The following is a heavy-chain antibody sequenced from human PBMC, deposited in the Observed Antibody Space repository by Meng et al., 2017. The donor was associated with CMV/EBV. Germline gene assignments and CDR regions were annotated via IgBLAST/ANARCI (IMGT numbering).Heavy chain of an antibody. D-gene: IGHD3-3*01. CDR2: IRYDGSNK. CDR3: AKDGTIFGAYYYYYGMDV. J-gene: IGHJ6*02. Sequence: GESLKISCAASGFTFSSYGMHWVRQAPGKGLEWVAFIRYDGSNKYYADSVKGRFTISRDNSKNTLYLQMNSLRAEDTAVYYCAKDGTIFGAYYYYYGMDVRGQGTTVTVSS. V-gene: IGHV3-30*02. CDR1: GFTFSSYG.